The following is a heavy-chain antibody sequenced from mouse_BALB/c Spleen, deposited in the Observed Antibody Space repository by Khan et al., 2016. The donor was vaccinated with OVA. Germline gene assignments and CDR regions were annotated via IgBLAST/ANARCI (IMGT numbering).Heavy chain of an antibody. J-gene: IGHJ4*01. D-gene: IGHD2-2*01. Sequence: QVQLKQSATELARPGASVKMSCKASGYTFTFYTMHWVKQRPGQGLEWIGYINPGSGYTEYNQNFKDKTTFTADKSSTTAYMQLNSLTSEDSAVYYCARSGGDDAMDYWGQGSSVTVSS. CDR1: GYTFTFYT. CDR2: INPGSGYT. CDR3: ARSGGDDAMDY. V-gene: IGHV1-4*02.